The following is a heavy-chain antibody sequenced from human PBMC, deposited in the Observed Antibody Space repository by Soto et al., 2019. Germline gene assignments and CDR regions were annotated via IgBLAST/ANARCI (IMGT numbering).Heavy chain of an antibody. V-gene: IGHV3-21*01. CDR2: ISKSDYT. D-gene: IGHD2-2*01. Sequence: GVSMRLSCSVSGFAFNNYGITWVRQAPGTGLEWLSSISKSDYTYYSDSSKGRLTISRDNPKNSVSLHMNTLRVEYPAVYHCSREDSTEIPAVADFWGKGTLVNVSS. CDR1: GFAFNNYG. CDR3: SREDSTEIPAVADF. J-gene: IGHJ4*02.